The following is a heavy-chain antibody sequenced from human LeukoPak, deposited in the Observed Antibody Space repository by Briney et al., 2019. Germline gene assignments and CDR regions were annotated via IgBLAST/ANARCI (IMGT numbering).Heavy chain of an antibody. J-gene: IGHJ4*02. Sequence: SETLSLTCSVSGGSISSDYWAWIRQPAGKGLEWIGRIYPTGHTHYNPSLKSRVTMSVDTSKNQFSLKMTSLTAADTAVYYCARITDPDYRSGWSGADYWGRGTQVTVSA. CDR2: IYPTGHT. D-gene: IGHD6-19*01. CDR3: ARITDPDYRSGWSGADY. V-gene: IGHV4-4*07. CDR1: GGSISSDY.